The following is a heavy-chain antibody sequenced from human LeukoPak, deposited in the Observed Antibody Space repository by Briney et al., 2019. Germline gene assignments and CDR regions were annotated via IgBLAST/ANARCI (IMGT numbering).Heavy chain of an antibody. CDR3: ARAPHNDAFDI. J-gene: IGHJ3*02. CDR1: GLTLSSYG. V-gene: IGHV3-23*01. Sequence: GGSLRLSCAASGLTLSSYGMSRFRQAPGKGLEWLSAISGSGGSTYYADSVQGRFTISRDNAKNSLYLQMNSLRAEDTAVYYCARAPHNDAFDIWGQGTMVTVSS. CDR2: ISGSGGST.